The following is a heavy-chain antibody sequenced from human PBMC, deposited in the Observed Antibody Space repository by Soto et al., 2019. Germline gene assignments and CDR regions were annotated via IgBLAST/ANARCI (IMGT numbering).Heavy chain of an antibody. CDR2: INPSGGYT. V-gene: IGHV1-46*03. Sequence: ASVKVSCKASGYTFSSYYMNWVRQAPGQGLEWLGIINPSGGYTTYAQRFLGRVTMTSDTSTSTVHMELGSLTSEDTAVYYCARGGGIVVVNAQYDHWGQGTRVTVAS. CDR1: GYTFSSYY. J-gene: IGHJ4*02. CDR3: ARGGGIVVVNAQYDH. D-gene: IGHD2-21*01.